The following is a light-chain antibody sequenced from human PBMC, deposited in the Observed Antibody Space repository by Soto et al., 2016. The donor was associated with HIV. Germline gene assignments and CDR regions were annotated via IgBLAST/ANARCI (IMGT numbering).Light chain of an antibody. CDR3: LQHKSYPLT. CDR2: GAS. J-gene: IGKJ4*01. Sequence: DIRMTQSPSAMSASVGDRVTITCRASQGISTYLAWLQQKPGKAPKRLIYGASNLQGGVPSRFSGSGSGTEFTLTISSLQPEDFATYYCLQHKSYPLTFGGGTKLDIK. CDR1: QGISTY. V-gene: IGKV1-17*03.